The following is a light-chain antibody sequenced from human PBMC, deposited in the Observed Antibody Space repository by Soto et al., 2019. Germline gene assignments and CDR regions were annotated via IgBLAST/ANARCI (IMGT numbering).Light chain of an antibody. Sequence: QSALTQPASVSGSPGQSITISCTGTSSDVGGYNYVSWYQQHPDKAPKLMIYDVSNRPSGVSNRFSGSKSGNTASLTISGLQAEDEDDYYCSSYTSSSTLVFGGGTKVTVL. J-gene: IGLJ2*01. CDR3: SSYTSSSTLV. CDR2: DVS. V-gene: IGLV2-14*01. CDR1: SSDVGGYNY.